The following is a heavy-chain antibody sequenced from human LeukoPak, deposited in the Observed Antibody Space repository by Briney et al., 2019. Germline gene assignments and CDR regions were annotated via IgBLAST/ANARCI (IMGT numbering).Heavy chain of an antibody. D-gene: IGHD3-3*01. J-gene: IGHJ5*02. Sequence: PSETLSLTCAVYGGSFSGYYWSWIRQPPGKGLEWIGEINHSGSTNYNPSLKSRVIISVDTSKNQFSLKLSSVTAADTAVYYCASPFWSGYPWGQGTLVTVSS. CDR3: ASPFWSGYP. CDR1: GGSFSGYY. V-gene: IGHV4-34*01. CDR2: INHSGST.